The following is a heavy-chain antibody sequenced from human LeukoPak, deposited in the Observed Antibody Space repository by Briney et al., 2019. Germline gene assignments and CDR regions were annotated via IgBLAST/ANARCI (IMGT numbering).Heavy chain of an antibody. D-gene: IGHD3-16*01. Sequence: GGSLRLSCAASGFTFSDYEMGWIRQAPGKGLEWVSYISNSGSDIYYAESVKGRFTISRDNAENSLYLQMTSLRADDTAVYYCARGNYDYGWGNFRKGSFDNWGQGSLVTVSS. J-gene: IGHJ4*02. CDR1: GFTFSDYE. CDR2: ISNSGSDI. CDR3: ARGNYDYGWGNFRKGSFDN. V-gene: IGHV3-11*01.